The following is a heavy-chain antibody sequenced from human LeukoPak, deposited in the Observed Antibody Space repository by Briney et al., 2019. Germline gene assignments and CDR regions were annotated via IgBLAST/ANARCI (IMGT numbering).Heavy chain of an antibody. D-gene: IGHD2-15*01. CDR2: ISGSGGST. V-gene: IGHV3-23*01. CDR3: AKNRVCSGGRCYFEFHDY. J-gene: IGHJ4*02. CDR1: GFTFSSYA. Sequence: GGSLRLSCAASGFTFSSYAMSWVRQAPGKGLEWVSAISGSGGSTYYADSVKGRFTISRDNSKNTLYLQMNSLRAEDTAVYYCAKNRVCSGGRCYFEFHDYWGQGTLVTVSS.